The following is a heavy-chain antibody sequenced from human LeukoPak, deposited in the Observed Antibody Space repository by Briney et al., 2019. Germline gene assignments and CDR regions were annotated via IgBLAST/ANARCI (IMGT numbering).Heavy chain of an antibody. V-gene: IGHV4-4*07. CDR3: ATVEVGTVDVFDI. J-gene: IGHJ3*02. D-gene: IGHD1-26*01. CDR2: FYTGGST. CDR1: GGSVTNYH. Sequence: SETLSVTCTVSGGSVTNYHWSWIRQPAGKGLEWIARFYTGGSTTYNPSLNGRATMSVDTSMNHFSLKLTSVTAADTAIYYCATVEVGTVDVFDIWGQGTMVTVSS.